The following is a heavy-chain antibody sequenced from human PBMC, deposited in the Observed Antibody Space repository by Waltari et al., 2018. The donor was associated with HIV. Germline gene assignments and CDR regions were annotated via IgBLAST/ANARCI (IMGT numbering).Heavy chain of an antibody. CDR1: GYTFSRYG. CDR3: ARTYDVLTGFGWFDP. V-gene: IGHV1-3*01. D-gene: IGHD3-9*01. Sequence: QVQVVQSGAEVKKPGASVKISCKASGYTFSRYGLDGVRQAPGQRLEWMGRINAGNGDTKYSQKFQGRVTISRDTSASTAYMELSSLRSEDTAVYYCARTYDVLTGFGWFDPWGQGTLVTVSS. CDR2: INAGNGDT. J-gene: IGHJ5*02.